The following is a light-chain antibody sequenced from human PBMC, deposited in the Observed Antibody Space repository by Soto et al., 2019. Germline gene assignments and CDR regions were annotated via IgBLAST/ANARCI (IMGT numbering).Light chain of an antibody. CDR1: QSISSW. CDR2: DAS. CDR3: QQYNSYEYT. V-gene: IGKV1-5*01. J-gene: IGKJ2*01. Sequence: DIQMTQSPSTLSASVGARVTITCRASQSISSWLAWYQQKPWKAPKLLIYDASSLESGVPSRFSGSGSGTEFTLTISRLQPDDFATYYCQQYNSYEYTLGQGTKLEIK.